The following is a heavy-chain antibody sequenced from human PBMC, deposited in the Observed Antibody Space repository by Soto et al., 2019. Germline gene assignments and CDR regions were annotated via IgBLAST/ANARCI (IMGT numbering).Heavy chain of an antibody. Sequence: PSETLSLTCSVSGGSINSYYWSWIRQPPGKGLAWIGYIYYRGTTNYNPSLKSRVTISVDTSKNQFSLKLSSVTAADTAVFYCARSYGDYKPYYFDSWGQGTLVTVSS. J-gene: IGHJ4*02. CDR1: GGSINSYY. CDR2: IYYRGTT. D-gene: IGHD4-17*01. V-gene: IGHV4-59*01. CDR3: ARSYGDYKPYYFDS.